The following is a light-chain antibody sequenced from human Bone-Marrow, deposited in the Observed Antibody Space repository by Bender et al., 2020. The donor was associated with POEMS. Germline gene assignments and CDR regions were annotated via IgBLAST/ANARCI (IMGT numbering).Light chain of an antibody. CDR3: QAWDSTTAI. CDR2: QND. J-gene: IGLJ2*01. CDR1: KLGKRDKY. Sequence: SYDLTQPPSVSVSPGQTATITCSGDKLGKRDKYVSWYQQRPGQPPVLVIYQNDKRPSAIPERFSGSRSGSTATLTISGTQPLDEADYYCQAWDSTTAIFGGGTKLTVL. V-gene: IGLV3-1*01.